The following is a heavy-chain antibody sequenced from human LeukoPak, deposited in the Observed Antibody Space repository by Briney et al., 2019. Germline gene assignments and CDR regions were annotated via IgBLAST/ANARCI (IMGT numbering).Heavy chain of an antibody. Sequence: GGSLRLSCAASGFTFNNYGMHWVRQAPGKGLEWVAFIRYDGSHKYYADFAKGRFTISRDNSKNTLYLQMNSLRAEDTAVYYCARVGVTYYYGSGSWKFDYWGQGTLVTVSS. CDR2: IRYDGSHK. J-gene: IGHJ4*02. V-gene: IGHV3-30*02. CDR3: ARVGVTYYYGSGSWKFDY. D-gene: IGHD3-10*01. CDR1: GFTFNNYG.